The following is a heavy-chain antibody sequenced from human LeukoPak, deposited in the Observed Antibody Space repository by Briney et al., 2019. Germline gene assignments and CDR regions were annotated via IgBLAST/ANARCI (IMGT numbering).Heavy chain of an antibody. V-gene: IGHV1-69*01. Sequence: SVKVSCKASGGTFSSYAISWVRQAPGQGLEWMGGIIPIFGTANYAQKFQGRVTITADESTSTAYMELGSLRSEDTAVYYCARHRFYGSGRAPYYYYYYMDVWGKGTTVTVSS. CDR1: GGTFSSYA. J-gene: IGHJ6*03. CDR2: IIPIFGTA. CDR3: ARHRFYGSGRAPYYYYYYMDV. D-gene: IGHD3-10*01.